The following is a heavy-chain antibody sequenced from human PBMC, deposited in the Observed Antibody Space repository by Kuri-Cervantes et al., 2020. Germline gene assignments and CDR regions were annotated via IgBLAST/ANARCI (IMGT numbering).Heavy chain of an antibody. CDR3: ANELIEYYDSSGY. CDR2: IKSKTDGGTT. Sequence: GGSLRLSCAASGFTFSNAWMSWVRQAPGKGLEWVGRIKSKTDGGTTDYAAPVKGRFTISRDDSKNTLYLQMNSLRAEDTAVYYCANELIEYYDSSGYWGQGTLVTVSS. V-gene: IGHV3-15*01. D-gene: IGHD3-22*01. CDR1: GFTFSNAW. J-gene: IGHJ4*02.